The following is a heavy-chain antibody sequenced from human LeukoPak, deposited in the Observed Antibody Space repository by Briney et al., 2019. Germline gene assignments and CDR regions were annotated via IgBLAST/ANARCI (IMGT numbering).Heavy chain of an antibody. D-gene: IGHD4-17*01. V-gene: IGHV4-4*07. J-gene: IGHJ5*02. CDR2: IYTSGST. Sequence: SETLSLTCTVSGGSISSYYWSWIRQPAGKGLEWIGRIYTSGSTNYNPSLKSRVTMSVDTSKNQFSLKLSSVTAADTAVYYCARDWMVTVTTRNPNWFDPRGQGTLVTVPS. CDR1: GGSISSYY. CDR3: ARDWMVTVTTRNPNWFDP.